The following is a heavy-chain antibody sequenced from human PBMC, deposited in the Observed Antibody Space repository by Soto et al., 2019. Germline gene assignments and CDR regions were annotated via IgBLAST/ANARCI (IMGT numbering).Heavy chain of an antibody. Sequence: GASVKVSCKASGYSFTRFAMYWVRQAPGQSLEWMGWINAGSGSTKYSQKFQGRVSMTRDTSATTAYMELSSLTYEDTAVYYCARERGSTATFDYWGQGTLVTSPQ. V-gene: IGHV1-3*01. J-gene: IGHJ4*02. CDR1: GYSFTRFA. CDR3: ARERGSTATFDY. D-gene: IGHD4-17*01. CDR2: INAGSGST.